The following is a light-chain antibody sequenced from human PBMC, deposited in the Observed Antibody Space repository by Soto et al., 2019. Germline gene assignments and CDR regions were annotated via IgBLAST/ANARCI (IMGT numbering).Light chain of an antibody. CDR1: QTVSNN. Sequence: EFVLTQSPGTLSLSLGERATISCRASQTVSNNYLAWYQQKPGQAPRLLIYGASNRATGIPARFSGSGSGTDFTLTISGLQSEDFAVYYCQQYNNWPQTFGQGTKVDIK. CDR3: QQYNNWPQT. V-gene: IGKV3-15*01. CDR2: GAS. J-gene: IGKJ1*01.